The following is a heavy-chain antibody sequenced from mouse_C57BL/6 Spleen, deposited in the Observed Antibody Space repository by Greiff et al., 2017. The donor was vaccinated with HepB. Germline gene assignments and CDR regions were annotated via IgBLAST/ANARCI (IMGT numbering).Heavy chain of an antibody. CDR2: IYPGGGYT. CDR3: ARNYGSSPGYFDV. CDR1: GYTFTNYW. Sequence: QVQLKQSGAELVRPGTSVKMSCKASGYTFTNYWIGWAKQRPGHGLEWIGDIYPGGGYTNYNEKFKGKATLTADKSSSTAYMQFSSLTSEDSAIYYCARNYGSSPGYFDVWGTGTTVTVSS. J-gene: IGHJ1*03. V-gene: IGHV1-63*01. D-gene: IGHD1-1*01.